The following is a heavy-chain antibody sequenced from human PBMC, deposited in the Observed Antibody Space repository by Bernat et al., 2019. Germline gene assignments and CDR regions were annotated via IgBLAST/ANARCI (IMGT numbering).Heavy chain of an antibody. D-gene: IGHD6-19*01. Sequence: EVQLVESGGGLVQPGGSLRLSCAASGFTVSSNYMSWVRQAPGKGLEWVSVIYSGGSTYYADSVKCSFTISRDNSKNTLYLQMNSLRAEDTAVYYCTAGIGVFIAVAGTPSRDYWGQGTLVTVSS. CDR1: GFTVSSNY. J-gene: IGHJ4*02. V-gene: IGHV3-66*01. CDR3: TAGIGVFIAVAGTPSRDY. CDR2: IYSGGST.